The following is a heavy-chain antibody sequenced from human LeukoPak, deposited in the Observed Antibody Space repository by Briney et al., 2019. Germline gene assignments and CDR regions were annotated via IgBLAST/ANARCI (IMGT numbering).Heavy chain of an antibody. CDR1: GGSFSGYY. CDR2: IYYSGST. J-gene: IGHJ4*02. Sequence: SETLSLTCAVYGGSFSGYYWSWIRQPPGKGLEWIGYIYYSGSTNYNPSLKSRVTISVDTSKNQFSLKLSSVTAADTAVYYCARGFDSSSWYIRYWGQGTLVTVSS. D-gene: IGHD6-13*01. V-gene: IGHV4-59*08. CDR3: ARGFDSSSWYIRY.